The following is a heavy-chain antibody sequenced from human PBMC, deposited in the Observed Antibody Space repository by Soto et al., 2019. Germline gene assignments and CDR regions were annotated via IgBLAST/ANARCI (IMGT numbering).Heavy chain of an antibody. CDR3: ARRVYIKSGYYSDY. J-gene: IGHJ4*02. Sequence: GAAVKVSCKASGYTFTSYGISWVRQAPGQGLEWMGWISAYNGNTNYAQKLQGRVTMTTDTSTSTAYMELRSLRSDDTAVYYCARRVYIKSGYYSDYWGQGTLVTVSS. V-gene: IGHV1-18*01. CDR1: GYTFTSYG. CDR2: ISAYNGNT. D-gene: IGHD3-22*01.